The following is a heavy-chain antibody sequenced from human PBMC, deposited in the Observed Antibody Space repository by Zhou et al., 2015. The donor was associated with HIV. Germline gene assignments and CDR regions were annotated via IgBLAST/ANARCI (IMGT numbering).Heavy chain of an antibody. CDR1: GDTFNSHI. J-gene: IGHJ3*02. Sequence: QVQLVQSGAEVKKPGSSMKVSCKASGDTFNSHIITWVRQAPGQGLEWMGGIIPIFGTANYAQKFQGRVTITADESTSTAYMELSSLRSEDTAVYYCAGGSSGYRNAFDIWGQGTMVTVSS. D-gene: IGHD3-22*01. CDR3: AGGSSGYRNAFDI. V-gene: IGHV1-69*01. CDR2: IIPIFGTA.